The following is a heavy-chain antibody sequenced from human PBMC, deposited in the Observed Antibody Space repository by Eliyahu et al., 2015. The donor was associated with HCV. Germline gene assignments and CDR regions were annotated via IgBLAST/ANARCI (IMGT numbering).Heavy chain of an antibody. J-gene: IGHJ5*02. CDR1: GGSITTYY. Sequence: QVQLQESGPGLVKPSETLSLTCTVSGGSITTYYWXWIRQPPGKGLEGIGYIHYSGSTNYSPSLKSRVTISLDTSKNQFSLNLTSVTAADTAVYYCASGGGGIAVAGTGGWFDPWGQGTLVTVSS. D-gene: IGHD6-19*01. V-gene: IGHV4-59*01. CDR3: ASGGGGIAVAGTGGWFDP. CDR2: IHYSGST.